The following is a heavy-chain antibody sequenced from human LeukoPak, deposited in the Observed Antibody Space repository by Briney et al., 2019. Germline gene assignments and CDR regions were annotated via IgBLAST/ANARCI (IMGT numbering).Heavy chain of an antibody. Sequence: PSETLSLTCTVSGGSISSYYWSWIRQPPGKGLEWIGYIYYSGSTNYNPSLKSRVTISVDTSKNQFSLKLSSVTAADTAVYYCARTARFAGYGMDVWGQGTTITVSS. J-gene: IGHJ6*02. V-gene: IGHV4-59*08. D-gene: IGHD3-3*01. CDR1: GGSISSYY. CDR2: IYYSGST. CDR3: ARTARFAGYGMDV.